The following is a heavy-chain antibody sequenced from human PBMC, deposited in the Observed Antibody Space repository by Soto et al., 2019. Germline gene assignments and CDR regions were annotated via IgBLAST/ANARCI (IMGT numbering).Heavy chain of an antibody. Sequence: QVQLVESGGGVVQPGRALRLSCAASGFSFNTSGMHWVRQAPGKGLEWVAVIAFDGSQEFYGDSVRGRFTISRDNSKNTLFLQMKSLTTEDTAVYYCATKVRVTKYLYYGMDVWGQGTTVTVSS. CDR1: GFSFNTSG. D-gene: IGHD2-2*02. J-gene: IGHJ6*02. CDR2: IAFDGSQE. CDR3: ATKVRVTKYLYYGMDV. V-gene: IGHV3-30*03.